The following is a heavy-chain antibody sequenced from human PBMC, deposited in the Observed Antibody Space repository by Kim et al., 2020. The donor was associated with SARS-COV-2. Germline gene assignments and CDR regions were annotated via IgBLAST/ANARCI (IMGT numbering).Heavy chain of an antibody. V-gene: IGHV4-61*02. CDR1: GGSVSSGNYH. CDR2: IYTSGST. Sequence: SETLSLTCTVSGGSVSSGNYHWSWIRQPAGKGLEWIGRIYTSGSTNCNPSLKSRVTISLDTSKNQFSLKLTSVTAADTAMYYCAKTGEFDYWGQGTLVTVSS. CDR3: AKTGEFDY. J-gene: IGHJ4*02. D-gene: IGHD7-27*01.